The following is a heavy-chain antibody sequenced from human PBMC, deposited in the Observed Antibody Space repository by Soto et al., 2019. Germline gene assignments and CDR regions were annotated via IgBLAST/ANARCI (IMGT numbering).Heavy chain of an antibody. CDR1: GFPVSYGYY. V-gene: IGHV4-38-2*01. D-gene: IGHD2-2*01. Sequence: PSETLSLTCGVSGFPVSYGYYLGWIRQPPGKGLEWLGSIYQSVKTYYNPSLKSRLTLSLDTSKNEFSLRLRSVTAEDTAVYFCARLYCSSVSCYNEYWGPGVLVTVSS. CDR2: IYQSVKT. J-gene: IGHJ4*02. CDR3: ARLYCSSVSCYNEY.